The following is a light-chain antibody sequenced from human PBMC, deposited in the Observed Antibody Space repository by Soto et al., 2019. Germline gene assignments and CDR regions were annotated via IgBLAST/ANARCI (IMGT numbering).Light chain of an antibody. V-gene: IGLV2-14*01. CDR3: ASYTDISTVV. J-gene: IGLJ2*01. CDR2: EVR. CDR1: SSDVGDYNY. Sequence: QSALAQTASVSGSPGQSITISCTATSSDVGDYNYVCWYQQIPGKAPKLMIYEVRRRPLGVSKRFSGSKSGNTASLTISGLKAEYEGDYYCASYTDISTVVFGTGTKLTVL.